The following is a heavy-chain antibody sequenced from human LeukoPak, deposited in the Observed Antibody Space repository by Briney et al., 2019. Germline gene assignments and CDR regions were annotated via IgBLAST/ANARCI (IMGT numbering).Heavy chain of an antibody. V-gene: IGHV4-30-4*08. CDR3: ARGHYDFWSGQPLGYFDY. CDR1: GGSISSGDYY. J-gene: IGHJ4*02. CDR2: IYYSGST. Sequence: SETLSLTCTVSGGSISSGDYYWSWIRQPPGKGLEWIGYIYYSGSTYYNPSLKSRVTISVDTSKNQFSLKLSSVTAADTAVYYCARGHYDFWSGQPLGYFDYWGQGTLVTVSS. D-gene: IGHD3-3*01.